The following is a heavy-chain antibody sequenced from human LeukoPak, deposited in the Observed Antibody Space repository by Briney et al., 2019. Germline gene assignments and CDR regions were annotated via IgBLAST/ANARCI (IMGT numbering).Heavy chain of an antibody. CDR3: AKDEAPDYGDSLDYLDY. CDR1: GFTFSSYG. J-gene: IGHJ4*02. V-gene: IGHV3-30*02. CDR2: IRYDGSNK. D-gene: IGHD4-17*01. Sequence: PGGSLRLSCAASGFTFSSYGMHWVRQAPGKGLEWVAFIRYDGSNKYYADSVKGRFTISRDNSKNTLYLQMNSLRAEDTAVYYCAKDEAPDYGDSLDYLDYWGQGTLVTVSS.